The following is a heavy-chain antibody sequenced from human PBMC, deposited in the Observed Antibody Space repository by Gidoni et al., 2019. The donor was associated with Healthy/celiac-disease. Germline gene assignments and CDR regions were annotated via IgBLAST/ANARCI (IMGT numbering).Heavy chain of an antibody. CDR2: INAGNGNT. V-gene: IGHV1-3*01. CDR1: GYTFTSYA. D-gene: IGHD3-9*01. Sequence: QVQLVQSGAEVKKPGASVKVSCKASGYTFTSYAMHWVRQAPGQRLEWMGWINAGNGNTKYSQKFQGRVTITRDTSASTAYMELSSLRSEDTAVYYCARAYDILTGFDPWGQGTLVTVSS. J-gene: IGHJ5*02. CDR3: ARAYDILTGFDP.